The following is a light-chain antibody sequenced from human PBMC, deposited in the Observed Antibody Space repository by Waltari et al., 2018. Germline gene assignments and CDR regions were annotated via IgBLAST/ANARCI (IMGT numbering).Light chain of an antibody. Sequence: DIQMTQSPSTLSTSVGERVTITCRANQSIGDWLAWYQQKPRKAPKVLIYNASSLETGVPSRFTGSGSGTEFTLTISGLQPDDFATYYCQQYHSYPVTFGPGTKVE. V-gene: IGKV1-5*03. CDR2: NAS. CDR1: QSIGDW. J-gene: IGKJ1*01. CDR3: QQYHSYPVT.